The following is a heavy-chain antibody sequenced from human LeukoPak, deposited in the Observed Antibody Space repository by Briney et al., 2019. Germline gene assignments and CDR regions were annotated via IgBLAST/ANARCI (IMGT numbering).Heavy chain of an antibody. J-gene: IGHJ4*02. CDR1: GFTFSSYW. V-gene: IGHV3-7*01. D-gene: IGHD2-2*02. CDR2: IKQDGSEK. CDR3: ARVFPYCSSTSCYIVKDKYYFDY. Sequence: GGSLRLSCAASGFTFSSYWMSWVRQAPGKGLEWVANIKQDGSEKYYVDSVKGRFTISRDNAKNSLYLQMNSLRAEDTAVYYCARVFPYCSSTSCYIVKDKYYFDYWGQRTLVTVSS.